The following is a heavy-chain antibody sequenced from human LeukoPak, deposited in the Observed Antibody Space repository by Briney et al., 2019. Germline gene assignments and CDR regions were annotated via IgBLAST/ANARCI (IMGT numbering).Heavy chain of an antibody. CDR1: SGSISIYY. J-gene: IGHJ4*02. CDR2: INYSGST. D-gene: IGHD4-23*01. CDR3: ARVGAVGLVGFFDY. V-gene: IGHV4-59*01. Sequence: PSETLSLTCTVSSGSISIYYWSWVRQPPGKGLEWIGYINYSGSTSYNPSLKSRVIMSVDTSKNQFSLKLTSVTAADTAVYYCARVGAVGLVGFFDYWGQGTLVTVSS.